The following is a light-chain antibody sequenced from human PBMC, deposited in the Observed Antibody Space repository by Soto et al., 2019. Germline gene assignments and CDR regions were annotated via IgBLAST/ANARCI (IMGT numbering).Light chain of an antibody. CDR2: RAS. J-gene: IGKJ2*01. V-gene: IGKV4-1*01. CDR3: QQSYSTPHT. CDR1: QSVLYSSNNKNY. Sequence: DIVLTQSPDSLAVSLGERATINCKSSQSVLYSSNNKNYLAWYQQKPGQPPKLLIYRASTRESGVPDRSSGSGSGTDFTLTISSLQAEDVAVYYCQQSYSTPHTFGQGTKLEIK.